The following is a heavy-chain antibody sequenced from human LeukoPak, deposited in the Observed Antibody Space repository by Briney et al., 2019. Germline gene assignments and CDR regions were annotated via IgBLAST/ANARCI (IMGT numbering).Heavy chain of an antibody. CDR1: GFTFYTYA. CDR2: ISGSGGTT. Sequence: GGSLRLSCAASGFTFYTYAMNCVRQAPGKGLQWGAAISGSGGTTYYADSVKGRFTISRDNSKNTVYLQLSSLRAEDTAVYYCAKDPSDFLVDCWGQGTLVTVCS. V-gene: IGHV3-23*01. J-gene: IGHJ4*02. D-gene: IGHD2-21*02. CDR3: AKDPSDFLVDC.